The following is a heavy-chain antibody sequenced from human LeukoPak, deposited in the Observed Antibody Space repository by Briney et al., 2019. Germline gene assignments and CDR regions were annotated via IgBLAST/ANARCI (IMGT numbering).Heavy chain of an antibody. V-gene: IGHV1-18*01. CDR2: ISAYNGNT. D-gene: IGHD6-13*01. J-gene: IGHJ3*02. CDR3: ARGSTSRKTAAGTIAFDI. Sequence: ASVKVSCKASGYTFTSYGISWVRQAPGQGLEWMGWISAYNGNTNCAQKLQGRVTMTTDTSTSTAYMELRSLRSDDTAVYYCARGSTSRKTAAGTIAFDIWGQGTMVTVSS. CDR1: GYTFTSYG.